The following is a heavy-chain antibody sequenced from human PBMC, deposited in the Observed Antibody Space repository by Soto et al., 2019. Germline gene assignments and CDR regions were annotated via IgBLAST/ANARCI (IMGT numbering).Heavy chain of an antibody. Sequence: SETLSLTGLASGIPISSTYSWGWIRQPPGKGLEWIGSISHSRTTSYSPSLTSRVSISVDTSKNQVSLKLTSVTAADTALYFCARVTMVIRDSDHFGVDVWGHGTTVTVSS. D-gene: IGHD4-17*01. CDR2: ISHSRTT. CDR1: GIPISSTYS. J-gene: IGHJ6*02. V-gene: IGHV4-38-2*02. CDR3: ARVTMVIRDSDHFGVDV.